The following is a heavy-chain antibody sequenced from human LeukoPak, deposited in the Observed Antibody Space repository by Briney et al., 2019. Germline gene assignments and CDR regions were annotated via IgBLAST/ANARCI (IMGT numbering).Heavy chain of an antibody. D-gene: IGHD3-16*01. V-gene: IGHV4-30-4*01. Sequence: PSQTLSLTCTLSGGSISRGDYYWSWIRQPRGKGLEGFGYIYYSGNTYYNPSLKSRVTISVDTSKNQFSLKLSSVTAADTAVYYCARDRGGFEDNWFDPWGQGTLVTVSS. J-gene: IGHJ5*02. CDR1: GGSISRGDYY. CDR3: ARDRGGFEDNWFDP. CDR2: IYYSGNT.